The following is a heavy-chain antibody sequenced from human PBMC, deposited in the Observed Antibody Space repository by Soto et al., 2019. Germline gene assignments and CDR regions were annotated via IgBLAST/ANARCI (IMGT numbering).Heavy chain of an antibody. Sequence: SVKVSCKASGYTYTGYYMHWVRQARGQGLEWMGWINPNRGGTNNAQRFQGRATMTRDTTISTAYMEQRRLRSADTAVYYCARGGVAVANTNVDYWGQGTLVTVSS. CDR2: INPNRGGT. D-gene: IGHD6-19*01. CDR3: ARGGVAVANTNVDY. CDR1: GYTYTGYY. J-gene: IGHJ4*02. V-gene: IGHV1-2*02.